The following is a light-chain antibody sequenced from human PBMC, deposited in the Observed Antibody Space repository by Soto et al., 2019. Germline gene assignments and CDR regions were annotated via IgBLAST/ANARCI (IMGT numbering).Light chain of an antibody. CDR1: QTIGGNY. Sequence: EIVLTQSPGTLSLSPGERATLSCRASQTIGGNYLAWYQQQPGRAPRLIIYEASIRATGIPDRFSGSGSGTDFTLSISSLEPEDFAVYYCQQYGSSPRYTFGQGTRLHIK. CDR2: EAS. J-gene: IGKJ2*01. CDR3: QQYGSSPRYT. V-gene: IGKV3-20*01.